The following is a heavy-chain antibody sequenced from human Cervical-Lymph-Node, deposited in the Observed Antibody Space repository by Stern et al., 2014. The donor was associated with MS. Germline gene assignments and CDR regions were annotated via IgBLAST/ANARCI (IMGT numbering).Heavy chain of an antibody. J-gene: IGHJ2*01. CDR3: ASMVSGWYFDL. V-gene: IGHV3-33*01. D-gene: IGHD5-18*01. Sequence: QMQLVQSGGGVVQPGRSLRLSCAASGFTFSSYGMHWVRQAPGKGLEWVAVIWYDGSNKYYADSVKGRFTISRDNSKNTLYLQMNSLRAEDTAVYYCASMVSGWYFDLWGRGTLVTVSS. CDR2: IWYDGSNK. CDR1: GFTFSSYG.